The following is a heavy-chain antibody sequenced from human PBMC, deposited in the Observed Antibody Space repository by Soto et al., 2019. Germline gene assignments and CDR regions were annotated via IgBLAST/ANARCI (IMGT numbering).Heavy chain of an antibody. Sequence: QLQLQESGPGLVKPSETLSLTCTVSGGSISSSSYYWGWIRQPPGKGLEWIGSIYYSGTTYYNRSLKSRVTISVDTSKNHSSLKRSSVTPADSAVYYCAADCSSTSCYDDYYYYMDVWGKGTTVTVSS. D-gene: IGHD2-2*01. V-gene: IGHV4-39*01. CDR1: GGSISSSSYY. J-gene: IGHJ6*03. CDR3: AADCSSTSCYDDYYYYMDV. CDR2: IYYSGTT.